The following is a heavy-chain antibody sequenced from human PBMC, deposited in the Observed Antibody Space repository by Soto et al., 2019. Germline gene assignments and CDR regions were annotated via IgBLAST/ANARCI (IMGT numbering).Heavy chain of an antibody. Sequence: LSLTCTVSGGSISSSSYYWGWIRQPPGKGLEWIGSIYYSGSTYYNPSLKSRVTISVDTSKNQFSLKLSSVTAADTAVYYCARHYVWGSYRNFDYWGQGTLVTVSS. CDR2: IYYSGST. D-gene: IGHD3-16*02. J-gene: IGHJ4*02. CDR3: ARHYVWGSYRNFDY. V-gene: IGHV4-39*01. CDR1: GGSISSSSYY.